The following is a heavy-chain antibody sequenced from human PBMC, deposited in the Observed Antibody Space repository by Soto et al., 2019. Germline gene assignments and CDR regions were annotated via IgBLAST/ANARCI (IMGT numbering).Heavy chain of an antibody. V-gene: IGHV3-23*01. Sequence: EVPLMESGGGLIQPGGSLRLSCAASGFTFSDYAMAWVRQVPGKGLEWGSGISDSGITTKYAASVKGRFTISRDNSKNTLFLQMTSLKAADTAVYYCAKDARRSGIVGQWVAWGQGALVTVSS. J-gene: IGHJ5*02. CDR3: AKDARRSGIVGQWVA. CDR1: GFTFSDYA. D-gene: IGHD1-26*01. CDR2: ISDSGITT.